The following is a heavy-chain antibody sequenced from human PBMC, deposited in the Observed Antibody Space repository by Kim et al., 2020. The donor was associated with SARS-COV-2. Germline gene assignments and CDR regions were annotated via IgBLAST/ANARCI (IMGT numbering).Heavy chain of an antibody. Sequence: GGSLRLSCVASGFTFYSYAMTWVRQAPGKGLEWVSVINSGGSSTYYADSVQGRFTISRDNSKNTLYLQMNSLRDDDTAIYYCAKDRGRLDTAPDDWGQGTLVTVSS. J-gene: IGHJ4*02. D-gene: IGHD5-18*01. CDR2: INSGGSST. CDR1: GFTFYSYA. CDR3: AKDRGRLDTAPDD. V-gene: IGHV3-23*03.